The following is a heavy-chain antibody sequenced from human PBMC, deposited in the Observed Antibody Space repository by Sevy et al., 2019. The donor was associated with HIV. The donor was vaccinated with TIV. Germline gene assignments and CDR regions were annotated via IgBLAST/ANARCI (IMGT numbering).Heavy chain of an antibody. J-gene: IGHJ6*02. CDR1: GDSISNYY. Sequence: SETLSLTCTVSGDSISNYYWSWIRQPPGKGLEWIGYFYYSKSTNYNPSLKSRVTISVDTCKNQISLKLRSVTAADTAVYYCARTSAYYYYGVDVWGQGTTVTVSS. D-gene: IGHD2-2*01. CDR2: FYYSKST. V-gene: IGHV4-59*01. CDR3: ARTSAYYYYGVDV.